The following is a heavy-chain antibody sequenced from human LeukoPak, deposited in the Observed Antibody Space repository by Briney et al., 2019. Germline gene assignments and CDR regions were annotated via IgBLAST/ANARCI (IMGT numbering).Heavy chain of an antibody. D-gene: IGHD3-22*01. CDR2: IKQDGSET. CDR1: GFMFRSYW. Sequence: GRSLRLSCAASGFMFRSYWMSWVRQAPGKGLGWVANIKQDGSETYYVDSVKGRFTISRDNANNSLYLQMNSLRAEDTAVYYCTRYGYESVLGGFWGQGTLVTVSS. J-gene: IGHJ4*02. CDR3: TRYGYESVLGGF. V-gene: IGHV3-7*01.